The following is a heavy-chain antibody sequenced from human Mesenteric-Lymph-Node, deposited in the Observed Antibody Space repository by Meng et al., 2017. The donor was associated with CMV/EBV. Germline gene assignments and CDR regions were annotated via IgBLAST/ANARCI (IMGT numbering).Heavy chain of an antibody. CDR1: GIIFSSFA. J-gene: IGHJ6*02. V-gene: IGHV3-23*01. CDR2: ISGSGGGT. Sequence: GESLKIPCAASGIIFSSFAMSWVRQAPGKGLEWVSAISGSGGGTYYADSVKGRFTISRDNSKNTLYLQMNSLRADDTAVYYCAKQQGSTTDYGMAVWGQGTTVTVSS. D-gene: IGHD2/OR15-2a*01. CDR3: AKQQGSTTDYGMAV.